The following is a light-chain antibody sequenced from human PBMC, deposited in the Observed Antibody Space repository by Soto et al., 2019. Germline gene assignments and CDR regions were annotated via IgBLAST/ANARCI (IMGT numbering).Light chain of an antibody. CDR1: SSDVGGYNY. Sequence: QSALTQPASVSGSPGQSITISCTGTSSDVGGYNYVSWYQHYPGKAPKLMIYDVSNRPSGVSDRFSGSKSRNTASLTISGLQTEDEADYYCSSYTSSSTLVVFGGGTKLTVL. CDR3: SSYTSSSTLVV. J-gene: IGLJ2*01. V-gene: IGLV2-14*03. CDR2: DVS.